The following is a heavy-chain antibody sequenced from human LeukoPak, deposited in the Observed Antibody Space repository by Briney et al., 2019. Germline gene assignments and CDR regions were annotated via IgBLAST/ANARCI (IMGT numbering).Heavy chain of an antibody. V-gene: IGHV4-59*01. CDR3: AAPAHLSPNTVTRYLDFNY. D-gene: IGHD4-17*01. CDR2: IYYSGSS. CDR1: GGSISSYY. J-gene: IGHJ4*02. Sequence: DPSETLSLTCTVSGGSISSYYWSWIRQPPGKGLEWIGYIYYSGSSNYNPSPTSRVTISVDSSKTQSSLTLSSVTAADTAGSYTAAPAHLSPNTVTRYLDFNYWGQGTLVTVSS.